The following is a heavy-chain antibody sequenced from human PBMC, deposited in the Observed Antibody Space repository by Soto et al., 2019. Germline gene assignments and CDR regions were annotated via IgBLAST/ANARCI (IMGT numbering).Heavy chain of an antibody. CDR2: ISSSGSTI. CDR3: ARGLLYDPLYY. D-gene: IGHD2-8*01. CDR1: GFTFSSYE. J-gene: IGHJ4*02. V-gene: IGHV3-48*03. Sequence: PGGSLRLSCAASGFTFSSYEMNWVRQAPGKGLEWVSYISSSGSTIYYADSVKGRFTISRDNAKNSLYLQMSSLRAEDTAVYYCARGLLYDPLYYWGQGTLVTVSS.